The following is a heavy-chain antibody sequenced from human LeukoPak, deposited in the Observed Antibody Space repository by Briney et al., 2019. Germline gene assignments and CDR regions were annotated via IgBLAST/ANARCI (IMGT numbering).Heavy chain of an antibody. CDR3: AKQRPRDRSGGPRDY. CDR1: GFTFSSYG. V-gene: IGHV3-30*18. CDR2: ISNDGSNK. D-gene: IGHD3-10*01. Sequence: GGSLRLSCAASGFTFSSYGMHWVRQAPGKGLEWVAVISNDGSNKYYADSVKGRFTISRDNSKNTLYLQMNSLRAEDTAVYYCAKQRPRDRSGGPRDYWGQGTVVSVSS. J-gene: IGHJ4*02.